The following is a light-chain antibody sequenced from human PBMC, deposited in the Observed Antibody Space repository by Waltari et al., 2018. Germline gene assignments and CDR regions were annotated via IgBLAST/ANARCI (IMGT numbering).Light chain of an antibody. V-gene: IGKV1-39*01. Sequence: DVQMTQSPSSLSASVGDRVSITCRASQDSTTYLNCYQQKPGKAPKLLIYAASNLQSGVPSGFSGSGSGTHFTLTINSLQPEDFATYFCQQSYITPWTFGQGTKVDIK. CDR1: QDSTTY. J-gene: IGKJ1*01. CDR3: QQSYITPWT. CDR2: AAS.